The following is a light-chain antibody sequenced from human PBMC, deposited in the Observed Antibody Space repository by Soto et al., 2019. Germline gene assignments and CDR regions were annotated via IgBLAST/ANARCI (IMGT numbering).Light chain of an antibody. V-gene: IGKV1-5*03. CDR1: QTINNW. CDR3: QQYNTYPWT. Sequence: DVQMTQSPSTLSASVGDRVTITCRASQTINNWLAWYQQRPGKAPTFLIYKTSTLETGVPSRFSGSGSGTEFTLTISSLQPEDFAIYYCQQYNTYPWTFGQGTRVES. J-gene: IGKJ1*01. CDR2: KTS.